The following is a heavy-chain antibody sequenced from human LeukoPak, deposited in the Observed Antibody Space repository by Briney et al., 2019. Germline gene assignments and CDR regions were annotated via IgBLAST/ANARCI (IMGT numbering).Heavy chain of an antibody. CDR2: ISGSGGST. D-gene: IGHD2-15*01. CDR1: RFTFSSYA. CDR3: AKDQLLGRYCSGGSCSSDGFDI. J-gene: IGHJ3*02. V-gene: IGHV3-23*01. Sequence: GGSLRLSCAASRFTFSSYAMSWVRQAPGKGLEWVSVISGSGGSTYHADSVKGQFTISRDNFKNTLYLQMNSLRVEDTAVYYCAKDQLLGRYCSGGSCSSDGFDIWGQGTKVTVSS.